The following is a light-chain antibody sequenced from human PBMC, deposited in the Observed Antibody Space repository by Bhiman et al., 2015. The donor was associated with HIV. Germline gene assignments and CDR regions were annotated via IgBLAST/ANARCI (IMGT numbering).Light chain of an antibody. CDR1: SLRSYY. V-gene: IGLV3-19*01. CDR3: NSRDSSDNLPV. CDR2: GKN. Sequence: SSELTQDPAVSVALGQTVRITCQGDSLRSYYASWYQQKPGQAPILVIYGKNNRPSGIPDRFSGSSSGNTASLTITGAQAEDEADYYCNSRDSSDNLPVFGGGTKLTVL. J-gene: IGLJ2*01.